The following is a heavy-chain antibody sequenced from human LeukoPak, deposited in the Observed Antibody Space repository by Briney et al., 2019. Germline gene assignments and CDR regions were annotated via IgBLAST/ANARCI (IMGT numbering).Heavy chain of an antibody. CDR3: ASGYDILTGYYVPPRTEVY. D-gene: IGHD3-9*01. J-gene: IGHJ4*02. V-gene: IGHV3-64*04. CDR1: GFTFSSYA. CDR2: IGSNGGST. Sequence: PGGSLRLSCAASGFTFSSYAMHWVRQAPGRGLEYVSAIGSNGGSTYYANSVKGRFTISRDNAKNSLYLQMNSLRAEDTAVYYCASGYDILTGYYVPPRTEVYWGQGTLVTVSS.